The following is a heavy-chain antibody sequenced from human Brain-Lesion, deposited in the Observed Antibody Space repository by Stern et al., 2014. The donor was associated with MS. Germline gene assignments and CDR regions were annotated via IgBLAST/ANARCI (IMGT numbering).Heavy chain of an antibody. CDR1: GYTFTDYY. J-gene: IGHJ4*02. Sequence: QMQLVQSGAEVKKPGASVKVSCKTSGYTFTDYYIQWVRQAPGQGLEWMGSVNPINGNTRYAQKFQGRVSVTRDTSTSTVNMELSSLTSEDTAVYYCVRRRPNNPIDYWGQGTLVAVSS. CDR3: VRRRPNNPIDY. D-gene: IGHD1-14*01. CDR2: VNPINGNT. V-gene: IGHV1-46*01.